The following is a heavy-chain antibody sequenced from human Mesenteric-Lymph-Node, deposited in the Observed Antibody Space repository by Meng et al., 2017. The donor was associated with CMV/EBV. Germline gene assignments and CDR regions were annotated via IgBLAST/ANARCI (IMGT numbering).Heavy chain of an antibody. D-gene: IGHD1-7*01. V-gene: IGHV3-43*01. CDR1: GFSFSSYS. Sequence: GALKISCAASGFSFSSYSMTWVRQAPGKGLEWVSLISWDGGSTYYADSVKGRFTISRDNSKNSLYLQMNSLRTEDTALYYCAKGGNNWNYVADYWGQGTLVTVSS. CDR2: ISWDGGST. J-gene: IGHJ4*02. CDR3: AKGGNNWNYVADY.